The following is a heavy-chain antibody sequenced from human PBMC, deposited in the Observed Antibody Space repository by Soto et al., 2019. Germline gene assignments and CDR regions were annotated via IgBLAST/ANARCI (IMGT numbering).Heavy chain of an antibody. D-gene: IGHD3-10*01. J-gene: IGHJ3*01. Sequence: QVKVVESGGGVVQPGTSLRLSCVASGFTFSSYPMHWLRQAPGKGLEWMAVISYDGRSKFYSDSVKGPFTASRDNDKSTVFLQMNSLKIEDTATYYCARWTITFDFWGQGTVVTVSS. CDR3: ARWTITFDF. CDR2: ISYDGRSK. CDR1: GFTFSSYP. V-gene: IGHV3-30*04.